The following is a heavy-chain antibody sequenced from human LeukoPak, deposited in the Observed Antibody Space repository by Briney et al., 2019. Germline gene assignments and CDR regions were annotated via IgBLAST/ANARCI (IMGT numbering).Heavy chain of an antibody. J-gene: IGHJ4*02. CDR3: ARGRGLRGRYFDY. V-gene: IGHV4-34*01. CDR2: INHSGST. Sequence: SETLSLTCAVYGGSFSGYYWSWIRQPPGKGLEWIGEINHSGSTNYNPSLKSRVTISADTSKNQFSLKLSSVTAADTAVYYCARGRGLRGRYFDYWGQGTLVTVSS. CDR1: GGSFSGYY. D-gene: IGHD5-12*01.